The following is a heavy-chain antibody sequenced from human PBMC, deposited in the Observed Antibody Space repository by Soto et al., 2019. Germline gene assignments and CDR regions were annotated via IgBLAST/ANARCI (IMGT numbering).Heavy chain of an antibody. CDR3: SRDSGAKLSSS. J-gene: IGHJ4*02. D-gene: IGHD6-13*01. V-gene: IGHV1-69*13. CDR1: GGTFRKYA. CDR2: IVPRYGTV. Sequence: SVKVSCKTSGGTFRKYAINWVRQAPGQGLEWVGGIVPRYGTVNYAQKFQGRLTITADESTRTAYMELSSLRSDDTAVYYCSRDSGAKLSSSWGQGTLVTVSS.